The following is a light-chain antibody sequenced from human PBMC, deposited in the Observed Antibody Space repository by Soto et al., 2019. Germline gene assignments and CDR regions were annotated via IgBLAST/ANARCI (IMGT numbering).Light chain of an antibody. V-gene: IGKV3-20*01. Sequence: EIVLTQSPGTLSLTPGERATLSCMASQSVSSSFLAWYQQKPGQAPRLLIYGASSRATGIPDRFSGSRSGTDFTLTVSRLELEDFAVYYCQQYDTSPWTFGQGTKVEIK. J-gene: IGKJ1*01. CDR3: QQYDTSPWT. CDR2: GAS. CDR1: QSVSSSF.